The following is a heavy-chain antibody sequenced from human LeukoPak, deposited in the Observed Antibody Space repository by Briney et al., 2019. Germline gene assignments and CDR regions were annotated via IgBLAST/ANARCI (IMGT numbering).Heavy chain of an antibody. CDR3: ARDVGTVTTI. D-gene: IGHD4-11*01. V-gene: IGHV1-2*02. CDR1: GYTFTGYY. J-gene: IGHJ4*02. CDR2: INPNSGGT. Sequence: ASVKVSCKASGYTFTGYYIHWVRQAPGQGLEWMGWINPNSGGTNYAQKFQGRVTMTRDTSISTAYMELSTLRSDDTAVYYCARDVGTVTTIWGQGTLVTVSA.